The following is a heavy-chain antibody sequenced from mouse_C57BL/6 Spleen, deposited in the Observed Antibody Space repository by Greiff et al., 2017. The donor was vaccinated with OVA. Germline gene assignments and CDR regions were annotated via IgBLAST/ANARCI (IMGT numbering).Heavy chain of an antibody. CDR3: ARSSSSP. CDR2: IDPSDSYT. CDR1: GYTFTSYW. V-gene: IGHV1-50*01. Sequence: VQLQQPGAELVKPGASVQLSCKASGYTFTSYWMQWVKQRPGQGLEWIGEIDPSDSYTNYNQKFKGKATLTVDTSSSTAYMQLSSLTSEDSAVYYCARSSSSPWGQGTLVTVSA. J-gene: IGHJ3*01.